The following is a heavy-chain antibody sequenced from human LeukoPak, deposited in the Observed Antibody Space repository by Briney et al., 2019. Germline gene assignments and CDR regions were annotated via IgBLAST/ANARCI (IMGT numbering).Heavy chain of an antibody. CDR1: GGSISSYY. D-gene: IGHD3-10*01. CDR3: ASGSGSYSAYGMDV. V-gene: IGHV4-59*08. Sequence: KTSETLSLTCTVSGGSISSYYWSWIRQPPGKGLEWIGYIYYSGSTNYNPSLKSRVTISVDTSKNQSSLKLSSVTAADTAVYYCASGSGSYSAYGMDVWGQGTTVTVSS. J-gene: IGHJ6*02. CDR2: IYYSGST.